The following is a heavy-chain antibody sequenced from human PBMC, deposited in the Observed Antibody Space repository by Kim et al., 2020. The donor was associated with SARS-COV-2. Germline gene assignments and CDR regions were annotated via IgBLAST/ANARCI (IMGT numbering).Heavy chain of an antibody. CDR2: INNVGSAT. D-gene: IGHD3-3*01. V-gene: IGHV3-74*01. CDR3: VRGSGNFGYGMGV. CDR1: GFTFSSFW. Sequence: GGSLRLSCAASGFTFSSFWMHWVRQAPGTGLMWVSRINNVGSATIYADSVKGRITISRDNAKSTLYLQMNSLRVEDTAVYYCVRGSGNFGYGMGVWGQGTTVTVSS. J-gene: IGHJ6*02.